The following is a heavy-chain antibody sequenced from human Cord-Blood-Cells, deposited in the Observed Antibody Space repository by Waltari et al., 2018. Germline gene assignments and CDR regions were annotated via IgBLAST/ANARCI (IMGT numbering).Heavy chain of an antibody. J-gene: IGHJ3*02. V-gene: IGHV1-69*01. Sequence: QVQLVQSGAEVKKPGSSGKVSCKASGGTFSRYAIRWVRLAPGQGLEWMGGHTRIFVKANSAQDVQGRVTITADECTSTAYMGLSSLRSEDTAVYYCASPKAYCGGDCYSAFDIWGQGTMVTVSS. CDR1: GGTFSRYA. CDR2: HTRIFVKA. D-gene: IGHD2-21*01. CDR3: ASPKAYCGGDCYSAFDI.